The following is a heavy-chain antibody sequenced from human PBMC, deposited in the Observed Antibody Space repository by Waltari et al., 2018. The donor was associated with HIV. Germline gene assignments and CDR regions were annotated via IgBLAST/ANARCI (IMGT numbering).Heavy chain of an antibody. J-gene: IGHJ4*02. D-gene: IGHD5-12*01. CDR3: ARAGDIVATTKFDY. V-gene: IGHV3-21*01. CDR1: GSTFSSHS. Sequence: EVQLVESGGCLVKPGGSLRPSCAASGSTFSSHSMNWVRQAPGKGLEWVASISSSSSYIYYADSVKGRFTISRDNAKNSLYLQMNSLRAEDTAVYYCARAGDIVATTKFDYWGQGTLVTVSS. CDR2: ISSSSSYI.